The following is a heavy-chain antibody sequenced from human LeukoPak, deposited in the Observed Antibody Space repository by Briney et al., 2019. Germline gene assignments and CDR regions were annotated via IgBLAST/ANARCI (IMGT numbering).Heavy chain of an antibody. CDR3: ARDHGYNTNYYFDY. V-gene: IGHV1-2*02. CDR1: GYTFTSYY. D-gene: IGHD5-24*01. J-gene: IGHJ4*02. Sequence: WASVKVSCKASGYTFTSYYIHWARQAPGQGLEWMGWINPNSGGTNYAQKFQGRVTMTRDTSISTAYMELSRLRSDDTAVYYCARDHGYNTNYYFDYWGQGTLVTVSS. CDR2: INPNSGGT.